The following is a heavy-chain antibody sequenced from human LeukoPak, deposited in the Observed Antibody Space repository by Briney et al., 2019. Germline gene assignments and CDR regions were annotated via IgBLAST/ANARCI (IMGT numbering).Heavy chain of an antibody. CDR1: GYRFTSYW. V-gene: IGHV5-51*01. CDR3: ARRLPGLAAGGNWFDP. J-gene: IGHJ5*02. CDR2: IYPGDSDT. Sequence: GESLKISCKGSGYRFTSYWIGWVRQMPGKGLEWMGIIYPGDSDTRYSPSFQGQVPISADKSISTAYLQWSSLKASDTAMYYCARRLPGLAAGGNWFDPWGQGTLVTVSS. D-gene: IGHD3/OR15-3a*01.